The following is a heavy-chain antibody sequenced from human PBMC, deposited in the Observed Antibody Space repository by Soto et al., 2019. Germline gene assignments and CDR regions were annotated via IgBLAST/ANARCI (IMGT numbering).Heavy chain of an antibody. CDR3: ARSGVTGIVIPSHWFDP. Sequence: SETLSLPCTVSGDSIGGVGYWSWIRQFPGRGLEWIGCISSSGSTYHNPALNNRISLSLDTSQNQFSLKLLSVTAADTAIYYCARSGVTGIVIPSHWFDPWGQGTLVTVSS. V-gene: IGHV4-31*03. CDR2: ISSSGST. D-gene: IGHD2-21*02. CDR1: GDSIGGVGY. J-gene: IGHJ5*02.